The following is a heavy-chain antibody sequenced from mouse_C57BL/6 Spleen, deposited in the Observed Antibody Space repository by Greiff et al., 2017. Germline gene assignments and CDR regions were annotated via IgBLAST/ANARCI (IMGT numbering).Heavy chain of an antibody. CDR1: GYTFTSYW. V-gene: IGHV1-69*01. Sequence: QVQLQQSGAELVMPGASVKLSCKASGYTFTSYWMHWVKQRPGQGLEWIGEIDPSDSYTNYNQKFKGKSTLTVDKSSSTAYMQLSSLTSEDSAVYYCARNYYGSAMDYWGQGTSVTVSS. D-gene: IGHD2-1*01. J-gene: IGHJ4*01. CDR3: ARNYYGSAMDY. CDR2: IDPSDSYT.